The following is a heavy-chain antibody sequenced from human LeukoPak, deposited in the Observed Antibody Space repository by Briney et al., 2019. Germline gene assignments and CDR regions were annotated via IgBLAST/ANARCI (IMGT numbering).Heavy chain of an antibody. CDR1: GVSISSNPNH. CDR3: ALHATGDGHWPRPLDC. D-gene: IGHD1-1*01. Sequence: SETLSLTCAASGVSISSNPNHWVWLRQPPGKGLEWSGNIYYSGSTYYNASLKSRVTISVDTSKNQFSLRLTFVTAADTSDYYCALHATGDGHWPRPLDCWGQGSLVTVSS. CDR2: IYYSGST. J-gene: IGHJ4*02. V-gene: IGHV4-39*01.